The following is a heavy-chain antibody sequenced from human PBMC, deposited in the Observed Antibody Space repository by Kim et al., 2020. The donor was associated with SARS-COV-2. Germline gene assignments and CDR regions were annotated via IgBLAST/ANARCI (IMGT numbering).Heavy chain of an antibody. D-gene: IGHD6-19*01. V-gene: IGHV3-21*01. CDR2: ISSNSASI. J-gene: IGHJ4*02. CDR3: TTQLFSVAENY. Sequence: GGSLRLSCAASGFSFSSYKMNWVRQAPGKGLEWVSVISSNSASIYYADSVKGRFTISSDNTKNSLYLQMNSLRVEDTAVYYCTTQLFSVAENYWGQGTLLTGSS. CDR1: GFSFSSYK.